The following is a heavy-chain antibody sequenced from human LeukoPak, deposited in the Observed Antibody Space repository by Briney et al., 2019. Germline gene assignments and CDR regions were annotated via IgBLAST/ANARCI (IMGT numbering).Heavy chain of an antibody. J-gene: IGHJ4*02. CDR2: IYYSGST. V-gene: IGHV4-59*01. D-gene: IGHD6-19*01. CDR3: ARTSGWNGIGY. Sequence: SETLSLTCTVSGGSISSFYWSWLRPPPRKGREWIGWIYYSGSTNSTPPLKSRVSISLDTSKNQFSLKLISVTAADTAVYYCARTSGWNGIGYWGQGTLVTVSS. CDR1: GGSISSFY.